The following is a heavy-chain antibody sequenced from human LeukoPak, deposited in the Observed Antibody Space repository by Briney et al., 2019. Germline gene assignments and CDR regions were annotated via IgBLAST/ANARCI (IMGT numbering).Heavy chain of an antibody. Sequence: PSETLSLTCTVPGGSISSDYWSWIRQPPGKGLEWIGYIYYSGSTNYNPSLKSRVTISVDTSKNQFSLKLSSVTAADTAVYYCASHYFDDAFDVWGQGTMVTVSS. J-gene: IGHJ3*01. CDR3: ASHYFDDAFDV. D-gene: IGHD3-10*01. CDR1: GGSISSDY. V-gene: IGHV4-59*08. CDR2: IYYSGST.